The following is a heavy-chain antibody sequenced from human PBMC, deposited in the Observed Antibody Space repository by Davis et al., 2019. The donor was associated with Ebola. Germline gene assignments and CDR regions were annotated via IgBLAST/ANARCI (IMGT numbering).Heavy chain of an antibody. V-gene: IGHV3-48*01. J-gene: IGHJ6*02. CDR3: ARGRKGLTSYYYYYYGMDV. Sequence: PGGSLRLSCAASGFTFSSYSMNWVRQAPGKGLEWVSYISSSSSTIYYADSVKGRFTISRDNSKNTLYLQMNSLRAEDTAVYYCARGRKGLTSYYYYYYGMDVWGQGTTVTVSS. CDR1: GFTFSSYS. CDR2: ISSSSSTI.